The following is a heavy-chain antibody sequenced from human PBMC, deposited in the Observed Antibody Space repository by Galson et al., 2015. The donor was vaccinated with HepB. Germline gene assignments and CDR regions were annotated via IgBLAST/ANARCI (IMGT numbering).Heavy chain of an antibody. CDR3: AKDSGAGGEDY. CDR1: GFTFSRYT. D-gene: IGHD3-16*01. Sequence: SLRLSCAASGFTFSRYTMNWVRQAPGKGLEWVSAIRGSDSGTYYADSVKGRFTISRDDSKNTLFLQLNSLRAGDTAIYYCAKDSGAGGEDYWGQGTLVTVSS. V-gene: IGHV3-23*01. J-gene: IGHJ4*02. CDR2: IRGSDSGT.